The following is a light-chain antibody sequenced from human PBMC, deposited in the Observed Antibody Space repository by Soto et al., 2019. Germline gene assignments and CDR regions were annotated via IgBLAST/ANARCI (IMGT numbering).Light chain of an antibody. J-gene: IGLJ2*01. CDR1: SSDVGGYNS. Sequence: QAVLTQPPSASGSPGQSVTISCTGTSSDVGGYNSVSWYQQHPGKAPKLVIYEVNKRPSGVPDRFSASKSDNTASLTVSGLQAEAEDDYYCSSYAGTKNLVFGGGTKVTVL. CDR2: EVN. V-gene: IGLV2-8*01. CDR3: SSYAGTKNLV.